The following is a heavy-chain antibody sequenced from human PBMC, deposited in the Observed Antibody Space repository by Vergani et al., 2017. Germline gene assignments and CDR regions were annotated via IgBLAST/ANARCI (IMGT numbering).Heavy chain of an antibody. CDR1: GFTFSSYA. J-gene: IGHJ3*02. V-gene: IGHV3-23*04. CDR3: ARDLWSGYDLDAFDI. Sequence: QLVQSGPEVKKPGTSVKVSCKASGFTFSSYAMSWVRQAPGKGLEWVSAISGSGGSTYYADSVKGRFTISRDNAKNSLYLQMNSLRAEDTAVYYCARDLWSGYDLDAFDIWGQGTMVTVSS. CDR2: ISGSGGST. D-gene: IGHD5-12*01.